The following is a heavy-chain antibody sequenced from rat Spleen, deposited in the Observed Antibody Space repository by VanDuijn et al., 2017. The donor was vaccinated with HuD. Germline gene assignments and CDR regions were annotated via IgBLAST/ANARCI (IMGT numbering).Heavy chain of an antibody. CDR3: ARHGYTTDYLNWFAY. CDR2: INYDSDST. J-gene: IGHJ3*01. CDR1: GFTFNNYW. V-gene: IGHV5-31*01. D-gene: IGHD1-6*01. Sequence: EVQLVESGGVLVQPGRSLKLSCVASGFTFNNYWMTWIRQAPGKGLEWIASINYDSDSTYYRNSVKGRFTISRENAKDILYLQIVSLRSEDTATYYCARHGYTTDYLNWFAYWGQGTLVTVSS.